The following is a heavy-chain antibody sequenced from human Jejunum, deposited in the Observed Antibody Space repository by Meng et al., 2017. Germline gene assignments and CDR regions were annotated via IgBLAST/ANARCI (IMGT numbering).Heavy chain of an antibody. CDR3: TRVSSETSNGFGPGAFDV. J-gene: IGHJ3*01. CDR2: ITKSSRYM. D-gene: IGHD3/OR15-3a*01. V-gene: IGHV3-21*01. CDR1: GFNFSAYD. Sequence: GGSLRFSCAASGFNFSAYDMTWVRQAPGKGLEWVSSITKSSRYMNYADSLKGRFTINRDNAKDSLFLQMNSLRDDDTAMYYCTRVSSETSNGFGPGAFDVWGQGTMVTVSS.